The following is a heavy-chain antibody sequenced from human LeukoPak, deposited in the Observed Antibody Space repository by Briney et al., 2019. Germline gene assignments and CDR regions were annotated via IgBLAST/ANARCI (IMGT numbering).Heavy chain of an antibody. CDR1: AGSISSDLYY. J-gene: IGHJ4*02. CDR2: IYYGGST. Sequence: SQTLSLTCTVSAGSISSDLYYWAWIRQPPGKGLEWIGSIYYGGSTSYNPSIKSRLTISVDTSKNQFSLRMTSVTASDTAVYYCARRGQQPTLDYWGQGTLVTVSS. D-gene: IGHD6-13*01. V-gene: IGHV4-39*01. CDR3: ARRGQQPTLDY.